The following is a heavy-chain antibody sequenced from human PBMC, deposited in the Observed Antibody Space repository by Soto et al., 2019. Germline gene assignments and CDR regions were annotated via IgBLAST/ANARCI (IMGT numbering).Heavy chain of an antibody. V-gene: IGHV1-58*01. Sequence: SVKVSCKASGFTFTSSAVQWVRQARGQRLEWIGWIVVGSGNTNYAQKFQERVTITRDMSTGTAYMELSSLRSEDTAVYYCAAATYYYDSSGYGPPYYYYGMDVWGQGTTVTVSS. D-gene: IGHD3-22*01. J-gene: IGHJ6*02. CDR1: GFTFTSSA. CDR3: AAATYYYDSSGYGPPYYYYGMDV. CDR2: IVVGSGNT.